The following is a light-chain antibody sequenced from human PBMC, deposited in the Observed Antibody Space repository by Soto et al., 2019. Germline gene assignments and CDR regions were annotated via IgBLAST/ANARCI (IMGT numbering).Light chain of an antibody. J-gene: IGKJ5*01. V-gene: IGKV3-20*01. Sequence: ESVFTQSPDTLSLSHGERVTLSCRASQTVIRNYLAWHQQKPGQTPRLLAYGASSRATGIPDRFSGSGSGTDFTLTISRLEPEDFAVYYCQQHGTSPITFGQGTRLEIK. CDR2: GAS. CDR3: QQHGTSPIT. CDR1: QTVIRNY.